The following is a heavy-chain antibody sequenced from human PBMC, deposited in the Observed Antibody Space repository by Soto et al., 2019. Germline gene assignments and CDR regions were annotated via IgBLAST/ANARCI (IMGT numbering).Heavy chain of an antibody. Sequence: HPGGSLRLSCTASGFALSAYWMTGVRQTPGKRLEWVAYIRQDGGEKYYVDSVRGRFTISRDNAKNSLYLQTSSVRADDTAVYYCARMSIGSSSFELWGQGTQVTVSS. D-gene: IGHD3-10*01. CDR1: GFALSAYW. CDR3: ARMSIGSSSFEL. J-gene: IGHJ4*02. V-gene: IGHV3-7*05. CDR2: IRQDGGEK.